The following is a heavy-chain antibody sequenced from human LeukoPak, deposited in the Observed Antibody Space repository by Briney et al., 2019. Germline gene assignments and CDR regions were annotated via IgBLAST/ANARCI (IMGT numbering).Heavy chain of an antibody. V-gene: IGHV4-59*08. CDR3: ARRYGDHNSRYYYYGMDV. CDR1: GGSISSYY. J-gene: IGHJ6*02. D-gene: IGHD4-17*01. CDR2: FYYSGST. Sequence: PSETLSLTCTVSGGSISSYYRSWIRQPPGKGLEWIGYFYYSGSTNYNPSLKSRVTISVDTSKNQFSLNLSSVTAADTAVYYCARRYGDHNSRYYYYGMDVWGQGTTVTVSS.